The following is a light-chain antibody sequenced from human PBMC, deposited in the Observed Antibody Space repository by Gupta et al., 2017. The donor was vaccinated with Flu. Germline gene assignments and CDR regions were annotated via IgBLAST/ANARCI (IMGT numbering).Light chain of an antibody. Sequence: AIRITQSPSSLSASTGDRVTITCRASQSINNYLAWYQQKPGKAPKLLIYVASALQSGVPSRFSGSGSGTDFTLTISYLQSEDFASYYCQQYYNYPLTFGGGTKVEI. CDR1: QSINNY. CDR3: QQYYNYPLT. J-gene: IGKJ4*01. CDR2: VAS. V-gene: IGKV1-8*01.